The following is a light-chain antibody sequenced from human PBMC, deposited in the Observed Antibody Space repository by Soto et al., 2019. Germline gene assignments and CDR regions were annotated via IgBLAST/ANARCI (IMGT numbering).Light chain of an antibody. CDR3: GSYAGSSTFYV. CDR1: SSDVGGYKY. V-gene: IGLV2-8*01. CDR2: DVT. Sequence: QSALTQPPSASGSPGQSVTISCTGTSSDVGGYKYVSWYQQHPGKAPKLIIYDVTKRPSGVPDRFSGSKSGNTASLTVSGLQADDEADYSCGSYAGSSTFYVFGAGTKLTVL. J-gene: IGLJ1*01.